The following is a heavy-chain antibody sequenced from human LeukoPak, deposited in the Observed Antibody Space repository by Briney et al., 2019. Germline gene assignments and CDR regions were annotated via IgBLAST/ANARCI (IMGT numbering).Heavy chain of an antibody. CDR1: GGSISSSNW. CDR2: ISHSGST. CDR3: ARAPYVAYYYGSGSCPDY. V-gene: IGHV4-4*02. J-gene: IGHJ4*02. Sequence: PSGTLSLTCAVSGGSISSSNWWSWVRQPPGKGLEWIGEISHSGSTNYNPSLKSRVTISVDKSKNQFSLKLSSVTAADTAVYYCARAPYVAYYYGSGSCPDYWGQGTLVTVSS. D-gene: IGHD3-10*01.